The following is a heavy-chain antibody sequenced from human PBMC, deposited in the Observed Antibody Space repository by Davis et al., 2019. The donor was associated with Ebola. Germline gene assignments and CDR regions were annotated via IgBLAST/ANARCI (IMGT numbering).Heavy chain of an antibody. CDR2: INPHNGNT. D-gene: IGHD3-9*01. J-gene: IGHJ4*02. CDR3: VREIFGHFDY. CDR1: GYTFTNYG. Sequence: ASVKVSCKASGYTFTNYGITWVRQAPGQGLEWMGWINPHNGNTNYAQNVQGRVIMTTDTSTSTAYMEVGSLRSDDTAVYYCVREIFGHFDYWGQGTLVTVSS. V-gene: IGHV1-18*04.